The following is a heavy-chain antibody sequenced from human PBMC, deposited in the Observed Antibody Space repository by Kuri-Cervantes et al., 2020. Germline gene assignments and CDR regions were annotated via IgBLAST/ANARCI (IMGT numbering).Heavy chain of an antibody. CDR1: GGSFSGYY. CDR2: INHSGST. V-gene: IGHV4-34*01. Sequence: GSLRLSCAVYGGSFSGYYWSWIRQPPGKGLEWIGEINHSGSTNYNPSLKSRVTISVDTSKNQFSLKLSSVTAADTAVYYCARVYCSGGSCYGPFDYWGQGTQVTVSS. D-gene: IGHD2-15*01. J-gene: IGHJ4*02. CDR3: ARVYCSGGSCYGPFDY.